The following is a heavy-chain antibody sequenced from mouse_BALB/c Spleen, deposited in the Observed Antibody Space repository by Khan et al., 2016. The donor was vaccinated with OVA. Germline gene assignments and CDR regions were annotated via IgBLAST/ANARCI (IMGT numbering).Heavy chain of an antibody. J-gene: IGHJ4*01. CDR1: GFSLTGYG. Sequence: VQLQESGPGLVAPSQTLSITCTASGFSLTGYGVNWVRQTPGKGLEWLGMIWGDGSTDYNSALKSRLSISKDNSTSQVFLKMNSLDTDDKARYNYAGAYYYGRALDYWGQGTSVTVAA. CDR3: AGAYYYGRALDY. CDR2: IWGDGST. V-gene: IGHV2-6-7*01. D-gene: IGHD1-1*01.